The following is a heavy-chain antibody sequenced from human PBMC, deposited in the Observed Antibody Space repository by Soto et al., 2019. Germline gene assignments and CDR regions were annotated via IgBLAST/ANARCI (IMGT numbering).Heavy chain of an antibody. J-gene: IGHJ6*02. D-gene: IGHD2-21*02. Sequence: GGSLRLSCAASGFTFSSYGIHWVRQAPGKGLEWVAVIWYDGSNKYYADSVKCRFTISRDNSKNTLYLQMNSLRAEDTAVYYCSSDCGRCGGDCREDYYYDGMDVRAQGTTVPVSS. V-gene: IGHV3-33*01. CDR3: SSDCGRCGGDCREDYYYDGMDV. CDR1: GFTFSSYG. CDR2: IWYDGSNK.